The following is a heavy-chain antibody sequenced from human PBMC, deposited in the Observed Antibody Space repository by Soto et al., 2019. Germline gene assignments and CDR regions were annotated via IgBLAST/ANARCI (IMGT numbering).Heavy chain of an antibody. Sequence: GCRRLACEASGFTLSNYWMSWVRQAPGKGLECVANIKQEGSEKYYADSVKGRFTISRDNAKHALYLQMNSLRAEDTALYYCASWTYRSGGSYLDNWGQGTTVTV. V-gene: IGHV3-7*03. CDR1: GFTLSNYW. CDR2: IKQEGSEK. D-gene: IGHD2-15*01. J-gene: IGHJ4*02. CDR3: ASWTYRSGGSYLDN.